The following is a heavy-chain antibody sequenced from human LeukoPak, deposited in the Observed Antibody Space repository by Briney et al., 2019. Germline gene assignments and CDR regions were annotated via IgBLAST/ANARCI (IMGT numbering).Heavy chain of an antibody. V-gene: IGHV3-72*01. CDR1: GFSITDHH. J-gene: IGHJ4*02. D-gene: IGHD6-13*01. CDR3: VRVVITGSGWYHFDN. CDR2: SATTKPNSCTT. Sequence: PGGSLRLSCAGAGFSITDHHMDWVRQAPGKGLEWVGRSATTKPNSCTTQYAASVRGRFTISRDDSQNSLYLQLSSLKTEDTAVYYCVRVVITGSGWYHFDNWGLGTLVTVSS.